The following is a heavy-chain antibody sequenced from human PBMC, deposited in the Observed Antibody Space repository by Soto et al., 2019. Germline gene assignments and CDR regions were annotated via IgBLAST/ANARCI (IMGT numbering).Heavy chain of an antibody. J-gene: IGHJ4*02. D-gene: IGHD3-9*01. Sequence: QVQLVESGGDLVKTGGSLRLSCVASGFTFSDYYMSWIRQAPGKGLEWLSYISSSSGYTNYADSVEGRFTIPRDNAKNSLFLQMNSLRAEDTAVYYCASYDWDSRGVLENWGQGTLVTVSS. V-gene: IGHV3-11*05. CDR2: ISSSSGYT. CDR1: GFTFSDYY. CDR3: ASYDWDSRGVLEN.